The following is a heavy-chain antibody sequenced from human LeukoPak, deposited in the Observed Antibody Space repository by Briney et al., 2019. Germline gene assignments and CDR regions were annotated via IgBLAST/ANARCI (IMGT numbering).Heavy chain of an antibody. CDR3: ARGEAGSYPINY. D-gene: IGHD3-10*01. Sequence: ASVKVSCKASGYTFTSYAMHWVRQAPGQRLEWMGWINAGNGNTKYSQKFQGRVTITRDTSASTAYMGLSSLRSEDTAVYYCARGEAGSYPINYWGQGTLVTVSS. V-gene: IGHV1-3*01. CDR1: GYTFTSYA. J-gene: IGHJ4*02. CDR2: INAGNGNT.